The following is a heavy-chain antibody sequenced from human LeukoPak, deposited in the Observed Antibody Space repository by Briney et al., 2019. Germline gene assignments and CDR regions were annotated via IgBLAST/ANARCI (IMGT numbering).Heavy chain of an antibody. CDR2: INPNSGAT. V-gene: IGHV1-2*02. D-gene: IGHD3-10*01. Sequence: GASVRVSCKASGYTFTGYYTHWVRQAPGQGLEWMAWINPNSGATNYAQKFQGRVTMTRDTSISTAYMELSRLTSDDTAVYFCARGRFGEWDNWFDPWGQGTLVTVSS. J-gene: IGHJ5*02. CDR1: GYTFTGYY. CDR3: ARGRFGEWDNWFDP.